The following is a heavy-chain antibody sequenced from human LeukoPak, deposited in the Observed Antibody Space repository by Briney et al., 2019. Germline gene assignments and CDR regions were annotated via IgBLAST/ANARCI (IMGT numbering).Heavy chain of an antibody. D-gene: IGHD4-17*01. CDR1: GFTFSSYA. V-gene: IGHV3-23*01. CDR2: ISGSGGST. J-gene: IGHJ4*02. Sequence: GGSLRLSCAASGFTFSSYAMSWVRQAPGKGLEWVSAISGSGGSTYYADSVKGRFTISRDNSKNTLYLQMNSLRAEDTAVYYCAKDLTDYGDYESSWDYWGQGTLVTVSS. CDR3: AKDLTDYGDYESSWDY.